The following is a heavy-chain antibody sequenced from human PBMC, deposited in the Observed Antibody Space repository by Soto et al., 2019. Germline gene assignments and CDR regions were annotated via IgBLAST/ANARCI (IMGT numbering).Heavy chain of an antibody. D-gene: IGHD3-3*01. CDR3: AHRRASGPAHYDFWSGKRHNWFDP. CDR1: GFSLSTSGVG. CDR2: IYWDDDK. Sequence: SGPTLVKPTQTLTLTCTFSGFSLSTSGVGVGWIRQPPGKALEWLALIYWDDDKRYSPSLKSRLTITKDTSKNQVVLTMTNMDPVDTATYYCAHRRASGPAHYDFWSGKRHNWFDPWGQGTLVTVSS. J-gene: IGHJ5*02. V-gene: IGHV2-5*02.